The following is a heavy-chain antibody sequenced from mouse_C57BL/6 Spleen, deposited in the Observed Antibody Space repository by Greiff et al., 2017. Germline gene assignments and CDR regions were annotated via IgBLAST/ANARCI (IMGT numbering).Heavy chain of an antibody. V-gene: IGHV5-6*01. CDR3: ARHNGYESWFAY. J-gene: IGHJ3*01. D-gene: IGHD2-2*01. CDR1: GFTFSSYG. Sequence: EVKLVESGGDLVKPGGSLKISCAASGFTFSSYGMSWVRQTPDKRLEWVATICSGGSYTYNTDSVKGRFTISRDNAKNTLYLQMSSLKSEETAMYYCARHNGYESWFAYWGQGTLVTVSA. CDR2: ICSGGSYT.